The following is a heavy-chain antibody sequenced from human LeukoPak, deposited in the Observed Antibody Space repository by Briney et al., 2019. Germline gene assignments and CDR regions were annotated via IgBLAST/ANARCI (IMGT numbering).Heavy chain of an antibody. J-gene: IGHJ6*02. CDR2: INHSGST. Sequence: SETPSLTCAVYGGSFSGYYWSWIRQPPGKGLEWLGEINHSGSTNYNPSLKSRVTISVDTSKNQFSLKLSSVTAADTAVYYCARELYYYDSSGPWDYYGMDVWDQGTTVTVSS. V-gene: IGHV4-34*01. CDR3: ARELYYYDSSGPWDYYGMDV. D-gene: IGHD3-22*01. CDR1: GGSFSGYY.